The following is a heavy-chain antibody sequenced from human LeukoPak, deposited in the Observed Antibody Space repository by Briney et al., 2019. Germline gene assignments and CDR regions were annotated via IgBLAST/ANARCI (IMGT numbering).Heavy chain of an antibody. D-gene: IGHD2-15*01. V-gene: IGHV1-69*13. Sequence: SVNVSCKASGGTFSSYAISWLRQAPGQGLEWMGGIIPIFGTANYAQKFQGRVTITADESTSTAYMELSSLRSEDTAVYYCASGYCSGGSCYSGRNWFDPWGQGTLVTVSS. CDR1: GGTFSSYA. CDR3: ASGYCSGGSCYSGRNWFDP. J-gene: IGHJ5*02. CDR2: IIPIFGTA.